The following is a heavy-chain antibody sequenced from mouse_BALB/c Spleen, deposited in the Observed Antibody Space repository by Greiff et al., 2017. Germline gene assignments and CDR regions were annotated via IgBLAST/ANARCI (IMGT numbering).Heavy chain of an antibody. CDR3: ARSYYYGSSHFDY. V-gene: IGHV1S41*01. D-gene: IGHD1-1*01. Sequence: DLVKPGASVKLSCKASGYTFTSYWINWIKQRPGQGLEWIGRIAPGSGSTYYNEMFKGKATLTVDTSSSTAYIQLSSLSSEDSAVYFCARSYYYGSSHFDYWGQGTTLTVSS. CDR1: GYTFTSYW. J-gene: IGHJ2*01. CDR2: IAPGSGST.